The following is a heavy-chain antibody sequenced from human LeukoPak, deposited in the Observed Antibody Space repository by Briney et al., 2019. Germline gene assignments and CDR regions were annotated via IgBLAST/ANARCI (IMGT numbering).Heavy chain of an antibody. J-gene: IGHJ4*02. Sequence: SGGSLRLSCAASGFTFSSYAMSWVRQAPGKGLEWVSAISGSGGSTYYADSVKGRFTISRDNSKNTLYLQMNSLRAEDTAVYYCAKGTYYYDSSGYSAPIDYWGQGTLVTVSS. CDR2: ISGSGGST. V-gene: IGHV3-23*01. CDR1: GFTFSSYA. CDR3: AKGTYYYDSSGYSAPIDY. D-gene: IGHD3-22*01.